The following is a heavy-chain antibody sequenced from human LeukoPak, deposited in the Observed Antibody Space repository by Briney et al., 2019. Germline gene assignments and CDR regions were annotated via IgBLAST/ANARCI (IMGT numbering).Heavy chain of an antibody. CDR1: QITFHTHG. CDR3: AKAPGGGLLPPLWY. J-gene: IGHJ4*02. Sequence: GGSLRLSCAASQITFHTHGMTWVRQAPGKGLEWVAFIRYDGSNKYYADSVKGRFTISRDNSKNTLYLQMNSLRAEDTAVYYCAKAPGGGLLPPLWYWGQGTLVTVSS. V-gene: IGHV3-30*02. D-gene: IGHD3-10*01. CDR2: IRYDGSNK.